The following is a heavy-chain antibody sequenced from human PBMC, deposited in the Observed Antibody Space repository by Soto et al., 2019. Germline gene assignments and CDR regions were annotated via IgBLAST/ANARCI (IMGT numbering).Heavy chain of an antibody. CDR2: ISSSSSTI. CDR3: AREVAGRLEGAFDI. CDR1: GFTFSSYS. J-gene: IGHJ3*02. Sequence: GGSLRLSCAASGFTFSSYSMNWVRQAPGKGLEWVSYISSSSSTIYYADSVKGRFTISRDNAKNSLYLQMNSLRDEDTAVYYCAREVAGRLEGAFDIWGQGTMVTVSS. V-gene: IGHV3-48*02. D-gene: IGHD1-1*01.